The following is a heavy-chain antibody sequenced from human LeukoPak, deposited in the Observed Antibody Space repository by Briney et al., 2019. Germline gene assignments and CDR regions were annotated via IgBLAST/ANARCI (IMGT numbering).Heavy chain of an antibody. D-gene: IGHD3-22*01. J-gene: IGHJ4*02. Sequence: GASVKVSCKASGYTFTGYHMHWVRQAPGQGLEWMGWINPNSGGTSYAQRFQGRVTMTRDTSISTAYMELSRLRSDDTAAYYCARVYYYDSSGYPSYSFDYWGQGTLVTVSS. CDR3: ARVYYYDSSGYPSYSFDY. CDR2: INPNSGGT. V-gene: IGHV1-2*02. CDR1: GYTFTGYH.